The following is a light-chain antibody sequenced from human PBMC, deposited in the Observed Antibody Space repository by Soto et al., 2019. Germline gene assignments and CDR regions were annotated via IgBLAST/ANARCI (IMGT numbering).Light chain of an antibody. CDR3: QQYNSYPLT. CDR1: QSISSW. Sequence: DIQMTQSPSTLSASVGDRVTITCRASQSISSWLTWYQQKPGKAPKLLIYKASSLESGVPSRFSGSGSGTEFTLSISSLQPDDFATYYCQQYNSYPLTFGGGTKVEIK. V-gene: IGKV1-5*03. J-gene: IGKJ4*01. CDR2: KAS.